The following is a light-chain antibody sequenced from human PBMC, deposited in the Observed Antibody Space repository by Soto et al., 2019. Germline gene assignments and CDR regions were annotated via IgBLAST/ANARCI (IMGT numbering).Light chain of an antibody. CDR3: QQYNNWPLT. CDR1: QSVSSS. J-gene: IGKJ4*01. Sequence: EIVMTQSPATLSVSPGARATLSCRASQSVSSSLAWYQQKPGQAPRHLIYGISTRATGLPGRFSGSGSGTEFTLTISSLQSEDLAVYYCQQYNNWPLTFGGGTKVEIK. CDR2: GIS. V-gene: IGKV3-15*01.